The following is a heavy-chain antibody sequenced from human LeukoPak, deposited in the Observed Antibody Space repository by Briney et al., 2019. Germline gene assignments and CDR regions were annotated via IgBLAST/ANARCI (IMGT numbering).Heavy chain of an antibody. Sequence: GGSLRLPCAASGFTFSSYSMNWVRQAPGKGLEWVSSISSSSSYIYYADSVKGRFTISRDNAKNSLYLQMNSLRAEDTAVYNCARDYGSGSYPYWFDAWGQGTLVTVSS. V-gene: IGHV3-21*01. CDR2: ISSSSSYI. D-gene: IGHD3-10*01. CDR3: ARDYGSGSYPYWFDA. CDR1: GFTFSSYS. J-gene: IGHJ5*02.